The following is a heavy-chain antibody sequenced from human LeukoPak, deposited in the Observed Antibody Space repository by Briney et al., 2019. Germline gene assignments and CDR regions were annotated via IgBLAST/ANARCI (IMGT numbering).Heavy chain of an antibody. Sequence: SETLSLTCTVSGYSISSGYYWGWIRQPPGKGLEWIGSIYHSGSTYYNPSLKSRVTISVDTSKNQFSLKLSSVTAADTAVYYCARSGYSGYDLLSHAFDIWGQGTMVTVSS. CDR1: GYSISSGYY. CDR2: IYHSGST. V-gene: IGHV4-38-2*02. J-gene: IGHJ3*02. CDR3: ARSGYSGYDLLSHAFDI. D-gene: IGHD5-12*01.